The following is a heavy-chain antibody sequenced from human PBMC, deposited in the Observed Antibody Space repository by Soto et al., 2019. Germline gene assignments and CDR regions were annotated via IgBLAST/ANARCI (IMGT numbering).Heavy chain of an antibody. CDR1: GGAIPGYY. CDR3: SRERGAVASTADAFDI. D-gene: IGHD6-19*01. Sequence: SETLSLTCNVSGGAIPGYYCNWSRQPPGKGLEWIGYVYFSGSTKYNPSLKSRVTILVDMSKNQFSLRLTSVTSADTAVYYCSRERGAVASTADAFDIWGQGTMVTVSS. CDR2: VYFSGST. V-gene: IGHV4-59*01. J-gene: IGHJ3*02.